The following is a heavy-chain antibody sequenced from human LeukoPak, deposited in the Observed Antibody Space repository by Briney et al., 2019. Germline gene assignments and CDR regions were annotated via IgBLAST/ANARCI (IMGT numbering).Heavy chain of an antibody. D-gene: IGHD3-22*01. V-gene: IGHV3-30*18. J-gene: IGHJ4*02. CDR2: IAYDGSKK. CDR3: AKDMAERRYYDSSGFDY. Sequence: GGSLRLSCAASGFTFSSYGMDWVRQAPGQGLEWVAGIAYDGSKKYYADSVKGRFTISRDNSKNTLHLQMHSLRAQDTAVYYCAKDMAERRYYDSSGFDYWGQGTLVTVSS. CDR1: GFTFSSYG.